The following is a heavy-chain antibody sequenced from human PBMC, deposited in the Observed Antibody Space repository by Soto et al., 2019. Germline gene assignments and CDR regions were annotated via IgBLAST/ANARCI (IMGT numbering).Heavy chain of an antibody. J-gene: IGHJ5*02. D-gene: IGHD3-22*01. CDR3: AKGPVYYYDSSGYYP. V-gene: IGHV3-30*18. CDR1: GFTFSSYG. CDR2: ISYDGSNK. Sequence: PGGSLRLSCAASGFTFSSYGMHWVRQAPGKGLEWVAVISYDGSNKYYADSVKGRFTISRDNSKNTLYLQMNSLRAEDTAVYYCAKGPVYYYDSSGYYPWGQGTLVTVSS.